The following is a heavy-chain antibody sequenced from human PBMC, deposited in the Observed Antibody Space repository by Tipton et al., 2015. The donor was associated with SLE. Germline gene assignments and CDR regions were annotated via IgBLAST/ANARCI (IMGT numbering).Heavy chain of an antibody. CDR3: ARSSGMVDY. V-gene: IGHV4-34*01. D-gene: IGHD3-10*01. CDR1: GGSFSGYY. Sequence: GLVKPSETLSLTCAVYGGSFSGYYWSWIRQPPGKGLEWIGEINHSGSTNYNPSLKSRVTISVDTSKNQFSLKLSSVTAADTAVYYCARSSGMVDYWGQGTLVTVSS. CDR2: INHSGST. J-gene: IGHJ4*02.